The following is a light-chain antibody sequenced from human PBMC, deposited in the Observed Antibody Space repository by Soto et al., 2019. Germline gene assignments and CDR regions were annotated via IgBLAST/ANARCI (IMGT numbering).Light chain of an antibody. Sequence: DIQMTQSPSSVSASVGDRVTITCRASQHISRYLAWYQQKPGKVPKVLIYATSTVQSGVPSRFSGSGSGTDFTLTISRLQPEDFATYYCQETNSFPFTFGGGTKVEI. CDR3: QETNSFPFT. V-gene: IGKV1D-12*01. CDR1: QHISRY. CDR2: ATS. J-gene: IGKJ4*01.